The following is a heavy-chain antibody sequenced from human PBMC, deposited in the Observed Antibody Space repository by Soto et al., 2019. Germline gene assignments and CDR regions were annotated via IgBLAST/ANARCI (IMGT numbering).Heavy chain of an antibody. D-gene: IGHD6-13*01. CDR1: GYTLTELS. Sequence: GASVKVSCKVSGYTLTELSMRWVRQAPGKGLEWMGGFDPEDGETIYAQKFQGRVTMTEDTPTDTAYMELSSLRSEDTAVYYCATRIAAAGKLYYYYYGMDVWGQGTTVTVSS. V-gene: IGHV1-24*01. J-gene: IGHJ6*02. CDR2: FDPEDGET. CDR3: ATRIAAAGKLYYYYYGMDV.